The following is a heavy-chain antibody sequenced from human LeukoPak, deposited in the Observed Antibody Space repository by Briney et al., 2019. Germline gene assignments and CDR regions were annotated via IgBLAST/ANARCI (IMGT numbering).Heavy chain of an antibody. CDR1: GFTFSSYW. J-gene: IGHJ3*02. CDR3: AREGYSGYGYHDAFDI. V-gene: IGHV3-7*01. CDR2: IKQDGSEK. Sequence: GGSLRLSCAASGFTFSSYWMSWVRQAPGKGLEWVANIKQDGSEKYYVDSVKGRFTISRDNAKNSLYLQMNSLRAEDTAVYYCAREGYSGYGYHDAFDIWGQGTMVTVSS. D-gene: IGHD5-12*01.